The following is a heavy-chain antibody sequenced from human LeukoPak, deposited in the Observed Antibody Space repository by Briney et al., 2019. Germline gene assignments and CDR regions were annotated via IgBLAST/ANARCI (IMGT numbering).Heavy chain of an antibody. CDR2: ISYDGSNK. V-gene: IGHV3-30*18. D-gene: IGHD4-17*01. CDR1: GFTFSSYW. CDR3: AKGPDYGAYLGYFQH. Sequence: PGGSLRLSCAASGFTFSSYWMSWVRQAPGKGLEWVAVISYDGSNKYYADSVKGRFTISRDNSKNTLYLQMNSLRAEDTAVYYCAKGPDYGAYLGYFQHWGQGTLVTVSS. J-gene: IGHJ1*01.